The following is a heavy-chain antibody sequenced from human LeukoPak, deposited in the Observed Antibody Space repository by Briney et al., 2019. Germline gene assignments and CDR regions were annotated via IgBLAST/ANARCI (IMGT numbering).Heavy chain of an antibody. Sequence: SETLSLTCAVYGGSFSGYYWSWIRQPPGKGLEWIGEINHSGSTNYNPSLKSRVTISVDTSKNQFSLKLSPVTAADTAVYYCARSVAAAGPLGYWGQGTLVTVSS. V-gene: IGHV4-34*01. CDR2: INHSGST. CDR1: GGSFSGYY. J-gene: IGHJ4*02. D-gene: IGHD6-13*01. CDR3: ARSVAAAGPLGY.